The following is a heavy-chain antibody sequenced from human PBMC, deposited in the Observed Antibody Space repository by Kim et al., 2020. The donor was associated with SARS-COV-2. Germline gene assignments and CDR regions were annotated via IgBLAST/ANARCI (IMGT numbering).Heavy chain of an antibody. CDR1: GFTSSSYG. Sequence: GGSLRLSCEVSGFTSSSYGFHWVRQAPGRGLEWVGCIWFDGSQKYYSDSVKGRFTISRDDSKNTLYLQMNSLRAEDTAIYHCARDLGFFLRGSSHFDLWGQGTQVTVSS. CDR3: ARDLGFFLRGSSHFDL. D-gene: IGHD6-13*01. V-gene: IGHV3-33*01. J-gene: IGHJ4*02. CDR2: IWFDGSQK.